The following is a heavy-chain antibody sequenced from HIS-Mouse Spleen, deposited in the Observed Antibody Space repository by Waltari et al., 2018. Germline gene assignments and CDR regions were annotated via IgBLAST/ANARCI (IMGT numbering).Heavy chain of an antibody. Sequence: QVQLVQSGAEVKKPGASVKVSCKASGYTFTGYYMHWVRQAPGQGLEWMGWINPNRGGTNEAQKFQGRVTMTRDTSISTAYMELSRLRSDDTAVYYCARARTYYYDSSGYHDAFDIWGQGTMVTVSS. J-gene: IGHJ3*02. CDR1: GYTFTGYY. V-gene: IGHV1-2*02. D-gene: IGHD3-22*01. CDR3: ARARTYYYDSSGYHDAFDI. CDR2: INPNRGGT.